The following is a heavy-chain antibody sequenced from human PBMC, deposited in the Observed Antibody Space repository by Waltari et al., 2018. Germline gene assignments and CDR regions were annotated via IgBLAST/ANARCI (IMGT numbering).Heavy chain of an antibody. CDR2: VDPEDGET. D-gene: IGHD3-10*01. J-gene: IGHJ4*02. Sequence: VQLVQSGAEVKKPGATVKISCEVSGYTFTDYYMHWLQQAPGKGREWMGLVDPEDGETIYAEKCKGRVTITAETSTDTDYMELSSLRVEDTAVYYCATATRIFRGSDHYYFDDWGQGTLVTVSS. CDR1: GYTFTDYY. V-gene: IGHV1-69-2*01. CDR3: ATATRIFRGSDHYYFDD.